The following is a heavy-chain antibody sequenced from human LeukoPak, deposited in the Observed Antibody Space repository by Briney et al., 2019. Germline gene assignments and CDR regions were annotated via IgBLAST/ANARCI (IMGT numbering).Heavy chain of an antibody. D-gene: IGHD4-17*01. CDR3: ASSLWATVTTMTHFDY. J-gene: IGHJ4*02. Sequence: PSQTLSLTCTVSGGSISSGGYYWSWIRQPPGKGLEWIGEINHSGSTNYNPSLKSRVTISVDTSKNQFSLKLSSVTAADTAVYYCASSLWATVTTMTHFDYWGQGTLVTVSS. V-gene: IGHV4-30-2*01. CDR1: GGSISSGGYY. CDR2: INHSGST.